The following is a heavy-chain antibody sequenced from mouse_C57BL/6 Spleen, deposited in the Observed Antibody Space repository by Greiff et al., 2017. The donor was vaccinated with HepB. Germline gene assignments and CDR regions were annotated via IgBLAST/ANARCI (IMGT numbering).Heavy chain of an antibody. Sequence: QVQLQQSGAELARPGASVKLSCKASGYTFTSYGISWVKQRTGQGLEWIGEIYPRSGNTYYNEKFKGKATLTADKSSSTAYMELRSRTSEDSAVYFCARTGNTVVAKDDDMDDWGQGTAVTVSS. V-gene: IGHV1-81*01. D-gene: IGHD1-1*01. J-gene: IGHJ4*01. CDR1: GYTFTSYG. CDR2: IYPRSGNT. CDR3: ARTGNTVVAKDDDMDD.